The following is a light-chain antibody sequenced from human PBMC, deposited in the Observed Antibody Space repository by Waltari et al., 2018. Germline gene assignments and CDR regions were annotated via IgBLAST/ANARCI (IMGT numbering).Light chain of an antibody. Sequence: QSALTQPASVSGSPGQSITISCIGTSSDIGGYNYVSWYHQHPGKAPKVRIYDVTKRPSGVANRFSGSKSGSTASLTISGLQAEDEADYYCSSYTSSNTWVFGGGTKLTVL. CDR2: DVT. CDR3: SSYTSSNTWV. V-gene: IGLV2-14*01. J-gene: IGLJ3*02. CDR1: SSDIGGYNY.